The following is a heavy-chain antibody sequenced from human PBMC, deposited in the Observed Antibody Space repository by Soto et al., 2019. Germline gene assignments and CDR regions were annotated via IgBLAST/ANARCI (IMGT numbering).Heavy chain of an antibody. D-gene: IGHD6-19*01. CDR3: ASAAVTGTAGLDF. CDR1: GYTFSGFY. CDR2: INPSNGGT. J-gene: IGHJ4*02. V-gene: IGHV1-2*02. Sequence: ASVKVSCKASGYTFSGFYMHWVRQAPGQGLEWMGWINPSNGGTKYAEKFQGRVTMTRDTSISTAYVELSRLTSNDTAVYYCASAAVTGTAGLDFWGQGTLVTVSS.